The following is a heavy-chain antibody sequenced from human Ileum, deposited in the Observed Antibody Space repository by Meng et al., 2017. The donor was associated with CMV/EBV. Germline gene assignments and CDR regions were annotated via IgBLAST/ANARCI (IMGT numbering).Heavy chain of an antibody. CDR2: INTNTGNP. V-gene: IGHV7-4-1*02. J-gene: IGHJ4*02. CDR1: GYSFITYG. CDR3: TRGDGDHSSKFDY. Sequence: CKTSGYSFITYGINWVRQAPGQRLEWMGWINTNTGNPTYAQAFTGLFVFSLDSSVSTTYLQINSLRTEDSAVYYCTRGDGDHSSKFDYWGQGTLVTVSS. D-gene: IGHD5-24*01.